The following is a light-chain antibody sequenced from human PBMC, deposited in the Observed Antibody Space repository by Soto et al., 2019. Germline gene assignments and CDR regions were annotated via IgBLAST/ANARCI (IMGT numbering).Light chain of an antibody. Sequence: QSALTQPASVSGSPGQSITISCTGTSSDIGSYNLVSWYQQHPGEAPKLMIYEGNKRPSGVSNRFSGSKSGNTASLTISGLQAEDEADYFCCSYAGSTTVLVFGGGTQLTVL. V-gene: IGLV2-23*01. CDR1: SSDIGSYNL. CDR2: EGN. CDR3: CSYAGSTTVLV. J-gene: IGLJ2*01.